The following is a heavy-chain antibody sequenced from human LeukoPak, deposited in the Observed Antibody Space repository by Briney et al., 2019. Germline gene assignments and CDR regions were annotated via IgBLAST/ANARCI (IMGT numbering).Heavy chain of an antibody. Sequence: GGSLRLSCAASGFTFSSYEMNWVRQAPGKGLEWVSYISSSGSAIYYADSVKGRFTISRDNAKNSLYLQMNSLRAEDTAVYYCAGGLVDAAPYFDYWGQGTLVTVSS. CDR2: ISSSGSAI. J-gene: IGHJ4*02. CDR3: AGGLVDAAPYFDY. CDR1: GFTFSSYE. D-gene: IGHD5-18*01. V-gene: IGHV3-48*03.